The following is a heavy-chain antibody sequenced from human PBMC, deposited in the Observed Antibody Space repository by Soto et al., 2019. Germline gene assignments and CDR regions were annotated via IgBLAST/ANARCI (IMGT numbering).Heavy chain of an antibody. D-gene: IGHD3-10*02. V-gene: IGHV3-23*01. CDR2: ISASGRDI. CDR3: ARSGDNYNVLDY. Sequence: EVQLLESGGDLVQPGGSLRLSCAASGFTFSNFAMSWVRQAPGRGLEWVSGISASGRDIHYADSVKDRFTVSRDNSKNTLYLQMNNLRGEDTAIYFCARSGDNYNVLDYWGPGTPVTVSS. J-gene: IGHJ4*02. CDR1: GFTFSNFA.